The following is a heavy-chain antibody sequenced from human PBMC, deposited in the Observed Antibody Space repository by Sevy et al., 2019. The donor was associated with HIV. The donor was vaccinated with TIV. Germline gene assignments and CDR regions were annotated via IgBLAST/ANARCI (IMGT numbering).Heavy chain of an antibody. CDR1: GFTFSSYT. CDR3: GKALTIGWEKDAFNI. CDR2: ITYNVKT. J-gene: IGHJ3*02. D-gene: IGHD1-26*01. V-gene: IGHV3-23*01. Sequence: GGSLRLSCAASGFTFSSYTMTWVRQAPGKGLEWVSTITYNVKTFYADSVKGRFTISRDTSKNTLYLQMNSLRAEDTAVYYCGKALTIGWEKDAFNIWGQGTTVTVSS.